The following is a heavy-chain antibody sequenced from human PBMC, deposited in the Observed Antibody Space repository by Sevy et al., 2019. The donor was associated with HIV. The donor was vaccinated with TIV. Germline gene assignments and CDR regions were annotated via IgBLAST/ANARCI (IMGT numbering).Heavy chain of an antibody. CDR2: ISSSSSTI. CDR1: GFTFSSYN. J-gene: IGHJ6*02. Sequence: GGSLRLSCAASGFTFSSYNMNWVRQAPGKGLEWVSYISSSSSTIYYADSVKGRFTISRDNAKNSLYRQMNSLRDEDTAVYYCARGFIGAAYYYGMDVWGQGTTVTVSS. D-gene: IGHD6-25*01. CDR3: ARGFIGAAYYYGMDV. V-gene: IGHV3-48*02.